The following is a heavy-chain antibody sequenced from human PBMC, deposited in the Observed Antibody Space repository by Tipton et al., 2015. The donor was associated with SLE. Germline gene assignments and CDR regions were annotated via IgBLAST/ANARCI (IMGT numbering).Heavy chain of an antibody. D-gene: IGHD3-10*01. J-gene: IGHJ5*02. CDR1: GGSISSYY. V-gene: IGHV4-59*08. CDR3: ARGWAGSGSVNWFDP. Sequence: TLSLTCTVSGGSISSYYWSWIRQPPGKGLEWIGYIYYSGSTNYNPSLKSRVTISVDTSKNQFPLKLSSVTAADTAVYYCARGWAGSGSVNWFDPWGQGTLVTVSS. CDR2: IYYSGST.